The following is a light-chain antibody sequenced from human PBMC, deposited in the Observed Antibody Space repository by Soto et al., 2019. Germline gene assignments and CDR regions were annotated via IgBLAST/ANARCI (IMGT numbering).Light chain of an antibody. CDR3: GSYTSSSTLYV. J-gene: IGLJ1*01. CDR1: SSDVGGSNY. CDR2: DVS. V-gene: IGLV2-14*04. Sequence: XTGTSSDVGGSNYVSWYQQHPGKAPKLMIYDVSNRPSGVSNRFSGSKSGNTASLTISGLQAEDEADYYCGSYTSSSTLYVFGTGTKLTVL.